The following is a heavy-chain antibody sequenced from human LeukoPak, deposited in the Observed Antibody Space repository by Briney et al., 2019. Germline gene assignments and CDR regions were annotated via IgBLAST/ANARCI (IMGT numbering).Heavy chain of an antibody. D-gene: IGHD2-2*03. CDR1: GYTFTGYY. J-gene: IGHJ5*02. Sequence: GAPVKVSCKASGYTFTGYYMHWVRQAPGQGLEWMGWINPNSGGTNYAQKFQGRVTMTRDTSISTAYMELSRLRSDDTAVYYCARDKGGYCSSTSCSDFDPWGQGTLVTVSS. CDR3: ARDKGGYCSSTSCSDFDP. CDR2: INPNSGGT. V-gene: IGHV1-2*02.